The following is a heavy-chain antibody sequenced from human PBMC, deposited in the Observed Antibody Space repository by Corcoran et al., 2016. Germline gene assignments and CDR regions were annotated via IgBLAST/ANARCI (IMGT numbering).Heavy chain of an antibody. CDR1: GFSLSTSGVC. D-gene: IGHD3-22*01. CDR3: AHSYYYDSSGYYYRARGAFDI. CDR2: IYWNDDK. Sequence: QITLKESGPTLVKPTQTLTLTCTFSGFSLSTSGVCVGWIRQPPGKALEWLALIYWNDDKRYSPSLKSRLTITKDTSKNQGVLTMTNMDPVDTATYYCAHSYYYDSSGYYYRARGAFDIWGQGTMVTVSS. V-gene: IGHV2-5*01. J-gene: IGHJ3*02.